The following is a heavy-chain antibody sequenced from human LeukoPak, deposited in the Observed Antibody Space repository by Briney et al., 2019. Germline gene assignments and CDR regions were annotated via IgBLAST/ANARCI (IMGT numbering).Heavy chain of an antibody. CDR3: ATNDFWSGYSQGPYYYGMDV. CDR2: FDPEDGET. Sequence: GASVKVSCKVSGYTLTELSMHWVRQAPGKGPEWMGGFDPEDGETIYAQKFQGRVTMTEDTSTDTAYMELSSLRSEDTAVYYCATNDFWSGYSQGPYYYGMDVWAKGPRSPSP. D-gene: IGHD3-3*01. J-gene: IGHJ6*02. V-gene: IGHV1-24*01. CDR1: GYTLTELS.